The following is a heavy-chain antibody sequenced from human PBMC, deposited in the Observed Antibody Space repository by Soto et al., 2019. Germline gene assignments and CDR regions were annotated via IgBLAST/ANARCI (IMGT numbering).Heavy chain of an antibody. CDR3: AKDHMGLLYALRSGMDV. V-gene: IGHV3-30*18. J-gene: IGHJ6*02. CDR1: GFTFSSYG. Sequence: GGSLRLSCAASGFTFSSYGMHWVRQAPGKGLEWVAVISYDGSNKYYADSVKGRFTISRDNSKNTLYLQMNSLRAEDTAVYYCAKDHMGLLYALRSGMDVGGQGTTVTVSS. CDR2: ISYDGSNK. D-gene: IGHD3-3*01.